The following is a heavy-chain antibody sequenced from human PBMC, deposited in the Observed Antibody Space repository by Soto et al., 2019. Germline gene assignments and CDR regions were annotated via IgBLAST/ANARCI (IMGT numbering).Heavy chain of an antibody. Sequence: EVQLVESGGGLVQPGGSLRLSCAASGFTFSSYSMNWVRQAPGKGLEWVSYINSSSSTIYYADSVKGRFTISRDNAKNSLYLQMNSLRDEDTAVYYCARKNTYYYDSSGRMDVWGQGTTVTVSS. CDR1: GFTFSSYS. J-gene: IGHJ6*02. D-gene: IGHD3-22*01. V-gene: IGHV3-48*02. CDR2: INSSSSTI. CDR3: ARKNTYYYDSSGRMDV.